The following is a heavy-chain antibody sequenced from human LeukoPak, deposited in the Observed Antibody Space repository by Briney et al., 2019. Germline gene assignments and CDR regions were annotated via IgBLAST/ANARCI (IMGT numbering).Heavy chain of an antibody. Sequence: ASVKVSCKASGYTFTNYYMHWVRQASGQGLEWMGWINPNSGGTNYAQKFQGRVTMTRDTSISTAYMELSRLRSDDTAVYYCARVRDSSGCLYPRDAFDIWGQGTMVTVSS. V-gene: IGHV1-2*02. CDR3: ARVRDSSGCLYPRDAFDI. D-gene: IGHD3-22*01. J-gene: IGHJ3*02. CDR2: INPNSGGT. CDR1: GYTFTNYY.